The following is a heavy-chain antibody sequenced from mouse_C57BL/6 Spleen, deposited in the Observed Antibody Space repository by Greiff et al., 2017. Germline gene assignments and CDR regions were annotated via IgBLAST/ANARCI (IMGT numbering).Heavy chain of an antibody. J-gene: IGHJ1*03. CDR1: GFTFSDYG. CDR2: ISSGSSTI. D-gene: IGHD1-1*01. CDR3: ARGRGSSGYWYFDV. V-gene: IGHV5-17*01. Sequence: EVKLVESGGGLVKPGGSLKLSCAASGFTFSDYGMHWVRQAPEKGLEWVAYISSGSSTIYYADTVKGRFTISRDNAKNTLFLQMTSLRSEDTAMYYCARGRGSSGYWYFDVWGTGTTVTVSS.